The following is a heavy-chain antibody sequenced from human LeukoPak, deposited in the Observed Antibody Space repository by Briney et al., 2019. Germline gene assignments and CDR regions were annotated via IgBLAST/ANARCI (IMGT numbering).Heavy chain of an antibody. D-gene: IGHD4-17*01. CDR2: INHSGST. CDR1: GGSFSGYY. Sequence: SETLSLTCAVYGGSFSGYYWSWIRQPPGKGLEWIGEINHSGSTNYNPSLKSRVTISVGTSKNQFSLKLSSVTAADTAVYYCAREASVTKVDYWGQGTLVTVSS. V-gene: IGHV4-34*01. CDR3: AREASVTKVDY. J-gene: IGHJ4*02.